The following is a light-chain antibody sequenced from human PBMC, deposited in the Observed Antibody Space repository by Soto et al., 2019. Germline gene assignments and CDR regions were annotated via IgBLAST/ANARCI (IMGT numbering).Light chain of an antibody. J-gene: IGKJ5*01. CDR1: QSVGIY. CDR2: DAS. V-gene: IGKV3-11*01. Sequence: EIVLTQSPATLSLSPGERATLSCRASQSVGIYLGWYQQRPGQAPRLLIYDASNRAAGIPARFSGSGSGTNFPLTINSLGPEDFAVYYCQSRNTGPRAFGQGTRREFK. CDR3: QSRNTGPRA.